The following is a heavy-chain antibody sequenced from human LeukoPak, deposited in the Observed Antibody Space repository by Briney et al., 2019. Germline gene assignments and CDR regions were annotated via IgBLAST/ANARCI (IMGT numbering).Heavy chain of an antibody. D-gene: IGHD3-10*01. CDR3: AKVMVRGVIRFDY. Sequence: GGSLRLSCAASGFTFSSYAVSWVRQAPGKGLEWVSAISGSGGSTYYADSVKGRFTISRDNSKNTLYLQMNSLRAEDTAVYYCAKVMVRGVIRFDYWGQGTLVTVSS. J-gene: IGHJ4*02. V-gene: IGHV3-23*01. CDR2: ISGSGGST. CDR1: GFTFSSYA.